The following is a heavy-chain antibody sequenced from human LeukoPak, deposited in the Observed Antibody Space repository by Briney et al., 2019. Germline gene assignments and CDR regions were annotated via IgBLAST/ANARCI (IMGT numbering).Heavy chain of an antibody. V-gene: IGHV1-18*01. Sequence: GASVKVSCKASGYTFTSYGISWVRQAPGQGLEWMGWISAYNGNTNYAQKLQGRVTMSTDTSTSTAYMELRSLRSDDTAVYYCARAETLRYFDWLPNYYYGMDVWGQGTTVTVSS. J-gene: IGHJ6*02. CDR2: ISAYNGNT. CDR3: ARAETLRYFDWLPNYYYGMDV. CDR1: GYTFTSYG. D-gene: IGHD3-9*01.